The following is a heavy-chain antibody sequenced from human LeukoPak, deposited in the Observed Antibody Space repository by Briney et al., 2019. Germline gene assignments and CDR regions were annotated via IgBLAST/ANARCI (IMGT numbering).Heavy chain of an antibody. V-gene: IGHV3-21*01. CDR2: ISSGSSFM. CDR3: TRDPDMDV. CDR1: GFNFSSYS. J-gene: IGHJ6*03. Sequence: PGGSLRLSCAASGFNFSSYSMNWVRQAPGKGLEWVSSISSGSSFMYYADSGKGRFTISRDNAKNSVFLQMNSLRAEDTAVYYCTRDPDMDVWGKGTTVTVSS.